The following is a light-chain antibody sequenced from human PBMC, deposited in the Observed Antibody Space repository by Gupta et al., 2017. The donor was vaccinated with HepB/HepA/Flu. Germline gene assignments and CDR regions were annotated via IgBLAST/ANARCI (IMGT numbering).Light chain of an antibody. V-gene: IGKV3-11*01. J-gene: IGKJ5*01. CDR2: DAS. CDR3: QQRSNWPPIT. CDR1: QSVSSY. Sequence: EIVLTQSSATLSLSQRERATLSCRASQSVSSYLAWYQQKPGQAPRLLIYDASNRATGIPARFSGSGSGTDFTLTISSLEPEDFAVYYCQQRSNWPPITFGQGTRLEIK.